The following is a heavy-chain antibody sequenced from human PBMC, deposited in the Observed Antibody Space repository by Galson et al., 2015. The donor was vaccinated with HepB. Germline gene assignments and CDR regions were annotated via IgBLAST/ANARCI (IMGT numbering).Heavy chain of an antibody. Sequence: SLRLSCAVSGFTFSSYGMNWVRQAPGKGLEWVALILKDGRNKYYADSVKGRFTISRDNSKNTLYLQMNSLRNEDTAVYYCAKERIVGATIDYWGQGTLVSVSS. V-gene: IGHV3-30*18. J-gene: IGHJ4*02. CDR2: ILKDGRNK. D-gene: IGHD1-26*01. CDR1: GFTFSSYG. CDR3: AKERIVGATIDY.